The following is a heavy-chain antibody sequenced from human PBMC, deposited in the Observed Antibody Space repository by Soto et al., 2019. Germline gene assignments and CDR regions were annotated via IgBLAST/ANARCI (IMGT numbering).Heavy chain of an antibody. D-gene: IGHD4-17*01. CDR1: GYTFTSYG. Sequence: EASVKVSCKASGYTFTSYGISWVRQAPGQGLEWMGWISAYNGNTNYAQKLQGRVTMTTDTSTSTAYMELRSLRSDDTAVYYCARDKATVTTHAFDIWGQGTMVTVSS. CDR2: ISAYNGNT. J-gene: IGHJ3*02. V-gene: IGHV1-18*01. CDR3: ARDKATVTTHAFDI.